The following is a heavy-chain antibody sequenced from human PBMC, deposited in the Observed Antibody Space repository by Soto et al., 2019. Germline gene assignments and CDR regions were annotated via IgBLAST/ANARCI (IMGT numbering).Heavy chain of an antibody. V-gene: IGHV1-18*01. D-gene: IGHD6-19*01. CDR1: GYTFTSYG. Sequence: GXSVKVSCPASGYTFTSYGIIWVRQAPGQGLEWMGWISAYNGNTNYAQKLQGRVTMTTDTSTSTAYMELRSLRSDDTAVYYCARDSSGWYSDFDYWGQGTLVTVSS. J-gene: IGHJ4*02. CDR3: ARDSSGWYSDFDY. CDR2: ISAYNGNT.